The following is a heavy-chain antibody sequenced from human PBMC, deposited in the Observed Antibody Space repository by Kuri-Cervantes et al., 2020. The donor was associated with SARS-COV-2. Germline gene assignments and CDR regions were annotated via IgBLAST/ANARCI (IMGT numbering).Heavy chain of an antibody. CDR3: TTGYSSSWDFDY. D-gene: IGHD6-13*01. Sequence: SCKGSGYSFTSHWISWVRQMPGKGLEWVGRIKSKTDGGTTDYAAPVKGRFTISRDDSKNTLYLQMNSLKTEDTAVYYCTTGYSSSWDFDYWGQGTLVTVSS. V-gene: IGHV3-15*01. CDR2: IKSKTDGGTT. CDR1: GYSFTSHW. J-gene: IGHJ4*02.